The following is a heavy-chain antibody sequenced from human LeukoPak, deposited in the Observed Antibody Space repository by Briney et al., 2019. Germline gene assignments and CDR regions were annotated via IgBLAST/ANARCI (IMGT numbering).Heavy chain of an antibody. CDR1: GGSISSGGYS. Sequence: PSQTLSLTCAVSGGSISSGGYSWSWIRQPPGKGLEWIGYIYYSGSTYYNPSLKSRVTISVDTSKNQFSLKLSSVTAADTAVYYCARASSWGYCSSTSCYGLYYYYYMDVWGKGTTVTISS. CDR2: IYYSGST. D-gene: IGHD2-2*01. V-gene: IGHV4-30-4*07. CDR3: ARASSWGYCSSTSCYGLYYYYYMDV. J-gene: IGHJ6*03.